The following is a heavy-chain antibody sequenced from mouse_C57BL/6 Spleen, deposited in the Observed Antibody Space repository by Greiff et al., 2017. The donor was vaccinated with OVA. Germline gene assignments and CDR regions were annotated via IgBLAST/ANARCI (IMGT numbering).Heavy chain of an antibody. J-gene: IGHJ2*01. CDR1: GFNIKDDY. D-gene: IGHD2-1*01. CDR2: IDPENGDT. Sequence: VQLVESGAELVRPGASVKLSCTASGFNIKDDYMHWVKQRPEQGLEWIGWIDPENGDTEYASKFQGKATITADTSSNTAYLQLSSLTSEDTAVYYCTTEDYYGNYVLFDYWGQGTTLTVSS. V-gene: IGHV14-4*01. CDR3: TTEDYYGNYVLFDY.